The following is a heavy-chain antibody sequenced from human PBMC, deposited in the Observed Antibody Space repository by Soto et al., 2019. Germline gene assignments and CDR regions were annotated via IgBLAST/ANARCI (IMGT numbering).Heavy chain of an antibody. CDR3: ARGVAAAGSYYYYYMDV. V-gene: IGHV4-34*01. Sequence: SETLSLTCAVYVGSFSGYYWSWIRQTPGKGLEWIGEINQSGSTNYNPSLKSRVTISVDTSKNQFSLKLSSVTAADTAVYYCARGVAAAGSYYYYYMDVWGKGTTVTVSS. CDR1: VGSFSGYY. D-gene: IGHD6-13*01. CDR2: INQSGST. J-gene: IGHJ6*03.